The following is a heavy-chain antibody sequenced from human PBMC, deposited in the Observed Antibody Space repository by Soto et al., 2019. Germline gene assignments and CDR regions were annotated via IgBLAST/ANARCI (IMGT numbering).Heavy chain of an antibody. D-gene: IGHD6-19*01. V-gene: IGHV3-23*01. Sequence: EVQLLESGGGLVQPGGSLRLSCAASGFTFSNYAMSWVRQAPGKWLEWVSSIHGSGAGTYYADSVKGRFTVSRDDSKETLYLQRSSLTVDDTAVYYCAKDAVARNGGWDWFDPWGQGTLVTVAS. CDR1: GFTFSNYA. CDR3: AKDAVARNGGWDWFDP. J-gene: IGHJ5*02. CDR2: IHGSGAGT.